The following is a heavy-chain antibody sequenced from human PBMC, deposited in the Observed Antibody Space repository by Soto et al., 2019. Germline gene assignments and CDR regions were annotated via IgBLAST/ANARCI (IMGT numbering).Heavy chain of an antibody. J-gene: IGHJ4*02. CDR1: GFTFSSYG. Sequence: HPGGSLRLSCAASGFTFSSYGMHWVRQAPGKGLEWVAVISYDGSNKYYADSVKGRFTISRDTSKKTLYLQMNSLRAEDTAVYYCAKDLLNSGTDYWGQGTLVTVSS. D-gene: IGHD1-26*01. CDR2: ISYDGSNK. V-gene: IGHV3-30*18. CDR3: AKDLLNSGTDY.